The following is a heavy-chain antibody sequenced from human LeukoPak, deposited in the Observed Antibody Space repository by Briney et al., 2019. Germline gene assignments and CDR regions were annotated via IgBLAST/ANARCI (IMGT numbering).Heavy chain of an antibody. D-gene: IGHD2-15*01. CDR1: GGSFSGHY. CDR3: ARAPADCSGGSCCRYYYYGMDV. J-gene: IGHJ6*04. CDR2: INHSGST. V-gene: IGHV4-34*01. Sequence: SETLSLTCAVYGGSFSGHYWSWIRQPPGKGLEWIGEINHSGSTNYNPSLKSRVTISVDTSKNQFSLKLSSVTAADTAAYYCARAPADCSGGSCCRYYYYGMDVWGKGTTVTVSS.